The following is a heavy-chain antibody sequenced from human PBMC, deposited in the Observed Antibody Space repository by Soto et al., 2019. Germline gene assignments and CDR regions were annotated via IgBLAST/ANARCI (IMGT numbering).Heavy chain of an antibody. Sequence: ASVKVSCKASGYTFTSYYMHWVRQAPGQGLEWMGIINPSGGSTSYAQKFQGRVTMTRDTSTSTVYMELSSLRSEDTAVYYCARDQDVIMVYAPQGGYYGMDVWGQGTTVTVSS. J-gene: IGHJ6*02. CDR1: GYTFTSYY. CDR3: ARDQDVIMVYAPQGGYYGMDV. CDR2: INPSGGST. D-gene: IGHD2-8*01. V-gene: IGHV1-46*01.